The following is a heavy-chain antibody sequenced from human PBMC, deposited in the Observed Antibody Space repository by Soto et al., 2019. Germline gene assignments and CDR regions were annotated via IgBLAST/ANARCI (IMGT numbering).Heavy chain of an antibody. Sequence: QVQLQESGPGLVQPSETLSLSCTVSGDSVRNGNHYWSWIRQPPGKGLEWIGYIYYTGRTNYNPSLKSRVTMSLDASNNQFSLKMASVTAADTALYYCARYRYGSGIWDFNLWGRGTLVTVSS. CDR3: ARYRYGSGIWDFNL. CDR1: GDSVRNGNHY. CDR2: IYYTGRT. D-gene: IGHD3-10*01. V-gene: IGHV4-61*01. J-gene: IGHJ2*01.